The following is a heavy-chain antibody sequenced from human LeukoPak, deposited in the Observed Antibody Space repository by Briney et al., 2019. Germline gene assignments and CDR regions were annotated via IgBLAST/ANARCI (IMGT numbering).Heavy chain of an antibody. Sequence: GSPRLSCAASGFTFSSYAMSWVRQAPGKGLEWVSAISGSGGSTYYADSEKGRFTISRDNSKNTLYLQMNSLRAEDTAVYYCAKGEGPYSPFDPWGQGTLVTVSS. D-gene: IGHD6-13*01. J-gene: IGHJ5*02. V-gene: IGHV3-23*01. CDR1: GFTFSSYA. CDR3: AKGEGPYSPFDP. CDR2: ISGSGGST.